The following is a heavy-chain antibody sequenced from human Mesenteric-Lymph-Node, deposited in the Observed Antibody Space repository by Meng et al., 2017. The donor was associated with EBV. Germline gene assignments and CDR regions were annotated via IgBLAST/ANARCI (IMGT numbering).Heavy chain of an antibody. Sequence: RPLPDSGPGLVKPSETLSLTCTVSGDSISSSSYYWGWIRQPPGKGLEWIANIHYSGSTFYNPSLKSRVTISVDTSKNQFSLKLRSVTAADTAVYYCARTTDYGDLYFDYWGQGTLVTVSS. D-gene: IGHD4-17*01. CDR1: GDSISSSSYY. CDR3: ARTTDYGDLYFDY. V-gene: IGHV4-39*01. CDR2: IHYSGST. J-gene: IGHJ4*02.